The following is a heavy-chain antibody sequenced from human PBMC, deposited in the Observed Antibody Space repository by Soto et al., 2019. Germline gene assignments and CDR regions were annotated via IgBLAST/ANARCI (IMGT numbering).Heavy chain of an antibody. D-gene: IGHD2-15*01. V-gene: IGHV4-31*02. Sequence: TLSLTXTVSGVSITTGGYYWSWIRQLPGKGLEWIGHRYYSESTYYNPSLKSRVSISLDTSKNQFSLKLSFVTAADTAMYYCARTKCSGGSCYSWSLDYWGQGTQVNVSS. CDR3: ARTKCSGGSCYSWSLDY. CDR2: RYYSEST. J-gene: IGHJ4*02. CDR1: GVSITTGGYY.